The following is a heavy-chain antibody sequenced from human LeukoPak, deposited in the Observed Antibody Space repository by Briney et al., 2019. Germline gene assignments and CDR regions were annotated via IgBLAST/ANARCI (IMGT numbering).Heavy chain of an antibody. V-gene: IGHV4-38-2*02. CDR2: IYHSGST. CDR1: GYSISNGYY. CDR3: ATLAVAGTLSDY. Sequence: SETLSLTCTVSGYSISNGYYWGWLRPPPGKGLEWIGSIYHSGSTYYNPSLKSRVTISVDTSKNQFSLKLSSVTAADTAVYYCATLAVAGTLSDYWGQGTLVTVSS. D-gene: IGHD6-19*01. J-gene: IGHJ4*02.